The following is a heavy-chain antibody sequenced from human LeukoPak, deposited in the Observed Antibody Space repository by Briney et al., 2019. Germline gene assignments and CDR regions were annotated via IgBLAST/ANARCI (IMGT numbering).Heavy chain of an antibody. CDR3: ARDDTDYYDSSGYAFDI. D-gene: IGHD3-22*01. J-gene: IGHJ3*02. CDR2: INHSGSS. V-gene: IGHV4-34*01. CDR1: GFTFGDYA. Sequence: GSLRLSCTASGFTFGDYAMSWIREPPGKGLEGIGEINHSGSSNYNPSLKSRVTISVDTSKNQFSLKLSSVTAADTAVYYCARDDTDYYDSSGYAFDIWGQGTMVTVSS.